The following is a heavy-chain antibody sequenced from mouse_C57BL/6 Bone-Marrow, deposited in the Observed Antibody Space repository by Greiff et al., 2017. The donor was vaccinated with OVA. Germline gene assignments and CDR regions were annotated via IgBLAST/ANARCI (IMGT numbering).Heavy chain of an antibody. CDR2: ILPGSGCT. V-gene: IGHV1-9*01. J-gene: IGHJ4*01. Sequence: QVQLQQSGAELLKPGASVKLSCKATGYTFTGYWIEWVKQRPGHGLEWIGEILPGSGCTNYNEKFKGKATVTADTSSNTAYMQLSSLTTEDSAIYYCARTRQLRLHYYAMDYWGQGTSVTVSS. CDR3: ARTRQLRLHYYAMDY. D-gene: IGHD3-2*02. CDR1: GYTFTGYW.